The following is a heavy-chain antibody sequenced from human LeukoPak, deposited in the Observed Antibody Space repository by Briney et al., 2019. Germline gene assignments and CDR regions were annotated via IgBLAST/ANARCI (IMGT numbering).Heavy chain of an antibody. D-gene: IGHD1-26*01. J-gene: IGHJ5*02. CDR3: TKGGGISYNPLDP. CDR2: ISPDGYG. CDR1: GFTFYNYG. Sequence: QPGRSLRLSCAASGFTFYNYGIHWVRQAPGKGLEWLAVISPDGYGHYADSVKGRFTVSRDNSKNTLYLQMNSLRTDDSAMYYCTKGGGISYNPLDPWGPGTPVTVSS. V-gene: IGHV3-30*18.